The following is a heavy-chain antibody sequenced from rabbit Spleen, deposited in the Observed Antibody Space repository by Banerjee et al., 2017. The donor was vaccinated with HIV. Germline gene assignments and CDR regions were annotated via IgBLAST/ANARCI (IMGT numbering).Heavy chain of an antibody. CDR2: IYTGSTGAA. J-gene: IGHJ4*01. CDR3: ARGDYIDYFNL. V-gene: IGHV1S40*01. D-gene: IGHD1-1*01. CDR1: GFSFSRSYD. Sequence: GESGGGLVKPGASLTLTCTASGFSFSRSYDMCWVRQAPGKGLEWIGCIYTGSTGAAYYASWAKDRFSTSKTSSTTVTLQITSLTVADTATYFCARGDYIDYFNLWGQGTLVTVS.